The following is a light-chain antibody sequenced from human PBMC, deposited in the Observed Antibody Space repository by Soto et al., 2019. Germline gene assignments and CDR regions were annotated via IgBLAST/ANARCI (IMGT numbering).Light chain of an antibody. Sequence: EIELTQAPATLPLSPGESATLSCMASQSVSGYLAWYQQKPGQAPGLLIYDASHRATGIPARFSGSGSGTDFTLTISSLEPEDFAVYYCQQRSSWPITFGQGTRLEIK. J-gene: IGKJ5*01. V-gene: IGKV3-11*01. CDR3: QQRSSWPIT. CDR1: QSVSGY. CDR2: DAS.